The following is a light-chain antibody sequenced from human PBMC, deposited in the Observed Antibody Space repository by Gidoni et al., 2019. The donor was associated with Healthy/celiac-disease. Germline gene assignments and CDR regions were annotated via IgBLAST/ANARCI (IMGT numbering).Light chain of an antibody. CDR3: CSYAGSSTWV. Sequence: QSALTQPASVSGSHGQSITISCTGTSSDVGSYNLVSWYQQHPGKAPKLMIYEGSKRPSGVSHRFSGSKSGNTASLTISGLQAEDEADYYCCSYAGSSTWVFGGGTKLTVL. CDR1: SSDVGSYNL. J-gene: IGLJ3*02. V-gene: IGLV2-23*01. CDR2: EGS.